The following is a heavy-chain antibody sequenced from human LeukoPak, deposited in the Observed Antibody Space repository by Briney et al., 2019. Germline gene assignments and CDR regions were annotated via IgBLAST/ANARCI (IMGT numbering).Heavy chain of an antibody. D-gene: IGHD6-13*01. J-gene: IGHJ3*02. CDR2: IYYSGST. CDR3: ARVYSSSWNDAFDI. V-gene: IGHV4-59*01. Sequence: SETLSLTCTVSGGSISSYYWSWIRQPPGKGLEWIGYIYYSGSTNYNPSLKSRVTISVDTSKNQFSLELSSVTAADTAVYYCARVYSSSWNDAFDIWGQGTMVTVSS. CDR1: GGSISSYY.